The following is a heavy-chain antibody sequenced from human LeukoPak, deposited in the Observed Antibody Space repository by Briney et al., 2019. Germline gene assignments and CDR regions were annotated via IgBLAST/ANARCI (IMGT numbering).Heavy chain of an antibody. CDR1: GFTFTNYL. Sequence: ASVKVSCKSFGFTFTNYLLHWVRQAPGQGLEWVGRIAPSVDTTNYAQKFRGRVTMTRDTSTSTVYMELSSLRSDDTAIYYCVREESGGYFDYWGPGTLVTVSS. V-gene: IGHV1-46*01. CDR3: VREESGGYFDY. D-gene: IGHD2-8*02. CDR2: IAPSVDTT. J-gene: IGHJ4*02.